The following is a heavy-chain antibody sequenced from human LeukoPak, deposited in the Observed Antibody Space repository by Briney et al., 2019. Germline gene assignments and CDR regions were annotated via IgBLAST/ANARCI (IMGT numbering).Heavy chain of an antibody. Sequence: GSLRLSCAASTSTGLVWMDWVRKAPGKGLVWVARIKSDGTSANYADSVRGRFTISRDNAKNSLYLQMNSLRAEDTAVYYCARRRDSGSLQHFDYWGQGTLVTVSS. D-gene: IGHD1-26*01. V-gene: IGHV3-74*01. CDR3: ARRRDSGSLQHFDY. CDR1: TSTGLVW. CDR2: IKSDGTSA. J-gene: IGHJ4*02.